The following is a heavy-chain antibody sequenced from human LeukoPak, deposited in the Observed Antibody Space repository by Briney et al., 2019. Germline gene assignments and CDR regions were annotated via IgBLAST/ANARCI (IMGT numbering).Heavy chain of an antibody. CDR2: ISSSGSTI. D-gene: IGHD6-13*01. CDR3: AKVAPGIAAAGDPFDY. V-gene: IGHV3-11*01. CDR1: GFTFSDYY. Sequence: GGSLRLSCAASGFTFSDYYMSWIRQAPGKGLEWVSYISSSGSTIYYADSVKGRFTISRDNAKNSLYLQMNSLRAEDTAVYYCAKVAPGIAAAGDPFDYWGQGTLVTVSS. J-gene: IGHJ4*02.